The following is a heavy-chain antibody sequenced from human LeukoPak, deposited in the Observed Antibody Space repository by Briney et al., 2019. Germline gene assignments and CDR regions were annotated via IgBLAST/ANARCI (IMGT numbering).Heavy chain of an antibody. V-gene: IGHV1-8*01. J-gene: IGHJ4*02. D-gene: IGHD3-22*01. CDR3: ARQRSGYYHGDY. Sequence: ASVKVSCKASGYTFTSYDINWVRQATGQGLEWMGWMNANSGNTGYAQKFQGRVTMTRNTSISTAYTELSSLRSEDTAVYYCARQRSGYYHGDYWGQGTLVTVSS. CDR2: MNANSGNT. CDR1: GYTFTSYD.